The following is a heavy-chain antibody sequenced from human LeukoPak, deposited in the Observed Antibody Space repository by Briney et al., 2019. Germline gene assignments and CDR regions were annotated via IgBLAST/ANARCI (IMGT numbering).Heavy chain of an antibody. J-gene: IGHJ4*02. CDR1: GGSFSGYY. D-gene: IGHD5-12*01. CDR3: ASGYDLFDY. V-gene: IGHV4-34*01. CDR2: INHSGST. Sequence: SETLSLTCAVYGGSFSGYYWSWIRQPPGKGLEWIGEINHSGSTNYNPSLKSRVTILVDTSKNQFSLKLSSVTAADTAVYYCASGYDLFDYWGQGTLVTVSS.